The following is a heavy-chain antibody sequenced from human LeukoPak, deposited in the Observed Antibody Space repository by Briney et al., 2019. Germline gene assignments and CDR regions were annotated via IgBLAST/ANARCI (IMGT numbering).Heavy chain of an antibody. Sequence: SETLSLTCTVSGGSISNYYWSWIRKPPGKGLEWIGYVDDTGSTNYNPSLKTRVSISEDTTNNLFSLNLSSVTAADTAVYYCARHLKIVVSGTVAFDIWGQGTMVTVSS. CDR2: VDDTGST. CDR1: GGSISNYY. D-gene: IGHD3-22*01. J-gene: IGHJ3*02. CDR3: ARHLKIVVSGTVAFDI. V-gene: IGHV4-59*08.